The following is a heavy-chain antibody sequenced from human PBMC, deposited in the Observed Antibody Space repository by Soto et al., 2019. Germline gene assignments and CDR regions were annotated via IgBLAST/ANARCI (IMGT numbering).Heavy chain of an antibody. J-gene: IGHJ3*02. CDR3: ERGVAAAGTPAFDI. V-gene: IGHV4-34*01. CDR2: VNHIVIT. CDR1: GVSFTADY. D-gene: IGHD6-25*01. Sequence: PSRTLPLPCAFQGVSFTADYSSWAGHPPGKGLEWIGEVNHIVITNYNPSLKTRVTISVDTSKNQFSLTLGSVPAPPTAVYYCERGVAAAGTPAFDIWGQETMV.